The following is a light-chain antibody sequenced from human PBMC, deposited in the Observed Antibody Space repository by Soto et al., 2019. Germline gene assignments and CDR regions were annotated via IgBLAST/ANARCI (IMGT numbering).Light chain of an antibody. Sequence: QSVLTQPASVSGSPGQSITISCTGTSSDVGSYNFVSWYQQHPGKAPKFMIYEGSKRPSGVSNRFSGSKSGNTASLTISGLQAEDEADYYCCSYAGSSTYVFGTGTKVTVL. CDR3: CSYAGSSTYV. CDR2: EGS. CDR1: SSDVGSYNF. J-gene: IGLJ1*01. V-gene: IGLV2-23*01.